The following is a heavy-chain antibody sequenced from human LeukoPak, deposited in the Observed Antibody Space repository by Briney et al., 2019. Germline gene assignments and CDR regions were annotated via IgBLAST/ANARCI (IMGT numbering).Heavy chain of an antibody. Sequence: GGSLRLSCAASGFTFSSYSMNWVRQAPGKGLEWVSSISSSSSYIYYADSVKGRFTISRDNAKNSLYLQMNSLRAEDAAVYYCARGGRLLWFGESIDYWGQGTLVTVSS. V-gene: IGHV3-21*01. J-gene: IGHJ4*02. CDR2: ISSSSSYI. CDR3: ARGGRLLWFGESIDY. D-gene: IGHD3-10*01. CDR1: GFTFSSYS.